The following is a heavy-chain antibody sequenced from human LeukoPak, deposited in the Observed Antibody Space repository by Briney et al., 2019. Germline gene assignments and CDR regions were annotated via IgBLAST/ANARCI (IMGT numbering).Heavy chain of an antibody. CDR2: ISAYNGNT. CDR3: ARASGCSSMSGEGSDWFDP. J-gene: IGHJ5*02. CDR1: GYTFTSYG. V-gene: IGHV1-18*01. Sequence: ASVKVSCKASGYTFTSYGISWVRQAPGQGLEWMGWISAYNGNTNYAQKFQGRVTMTRDTSISTAYMELSSLRSEDTAVYYCARASGCSSMSGEGSDWFDPWGQGTLVTVSS. D-gene: IGHD6-13*01.